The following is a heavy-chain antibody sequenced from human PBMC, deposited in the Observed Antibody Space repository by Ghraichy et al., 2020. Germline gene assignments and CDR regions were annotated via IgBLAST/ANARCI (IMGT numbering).Heavy chain of an antibody. J-gene: IGHJ4*02. CDR1: GGSISSYY. CDR3: AGGSGKTPGY. V-gene: IGHV4-59*08. Sequence: SETLSLTCTVSGGSISSYYWSWMRQTPGKGLELIGYMYYSGTTNYNPSLKSRVTMSLDTSKNQFSLKLSSVTAADTAVYYCAGGSGKTPGYWGQGTLVTVSS. CDR2: MYYSGTT. D-gene: IGHD3-10*01.